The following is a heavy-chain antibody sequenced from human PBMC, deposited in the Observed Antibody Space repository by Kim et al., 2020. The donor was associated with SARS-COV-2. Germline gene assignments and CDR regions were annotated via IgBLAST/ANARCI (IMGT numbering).Heavy chain of an antibody. CDR1: GFTFSGST. D-gene: IGHD6-19*01. CDR3: TRVNPISGGWYDAFDI. J-gene: IGHJ3*02. CDR2: IGSKANSYAT. V-gene: IGHV3-73*01. Sequence: GGSLRLSCAASGFTFSGSTMHWVRQASGKGLEWVGRIGSKANSYATAYAASVKGRFTISRDDSQNTAYLQMNSLKTEDTAVYYCTRVNPISGGWYDAFDIWGQGTMVTVSS.